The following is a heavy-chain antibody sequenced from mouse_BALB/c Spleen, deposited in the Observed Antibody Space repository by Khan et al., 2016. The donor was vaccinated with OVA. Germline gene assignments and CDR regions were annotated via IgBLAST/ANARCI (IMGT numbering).Heavy chain of an antibody. Sequence: VQLQQSGAELVKPGASVKLSCTASGFNIKDTYIHWVKQRPEQGLEWIGRIDPANGNTKYDPKIQGKATITADTSSNTTYLHLSSLTSEYTVVYYCTYSLLLDSMDYWGQGTSVTVSS. CDR3: TYSLLLDSMDY. CDR1: GFNIKDTY. D-gene: IGHD1-2*01. J-gene: IGHJ4*01. V-gene: IGHV14-3*02. CDR2: IDPANGNT.